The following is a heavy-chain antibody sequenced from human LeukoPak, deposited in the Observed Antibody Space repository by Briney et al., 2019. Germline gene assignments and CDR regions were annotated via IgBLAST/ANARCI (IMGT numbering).Heavy chain of an antibody. CDR1: GYTXSSYS. CDR3: AKDRWRDGSSSFDN. J-gene: IGHJ4*02. V-gene: IGHV1-18*01. D-gene: IGHD6-6*01. CDR2: ISTYNGNT. Sequence: GASVKVSCKASGYTXSSYSINWVRQAPGQGLEWMGWISTYNGNTNYAQKLQGRVTMTTDTSTSTAYMELRSLRSDDTAVYYCAKDRWRDGSSSFDNWGQGTLVTVSS.